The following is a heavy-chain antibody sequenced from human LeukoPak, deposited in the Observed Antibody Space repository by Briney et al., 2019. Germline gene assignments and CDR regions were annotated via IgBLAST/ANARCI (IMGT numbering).Heavy chain of an antibody. J-gene: IGHJ4*02. V-gene: IGHV3-48*01. Sequence: GGSLRLSCAASGFTFSTYSMNWVRQAPGKGLEWVSSISSGSSTIYYADSVKGRFTISRDNAKNSLYLQMSSLRAEDTAVYYCARDGVFSFAYWGQGTLVTVSS. CDR1: GFTFSTYS. CDR3: ARDGVFSFAY. D-gene: IGHD3-3*01. CDR2: ISSGSSTI.